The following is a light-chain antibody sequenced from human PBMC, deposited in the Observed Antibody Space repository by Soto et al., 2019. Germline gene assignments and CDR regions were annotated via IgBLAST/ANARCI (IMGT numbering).Light chain of an antibody. V-gene: IGKV3-20*01. CDR2: GAS. CDR1: QSVSSNY. J-gene: IGKJ1*01. Sequence: EIVLTQSPGTLSLSPAERATLSCWASQSVSSNYLAWYQQKPGQAPRLLIYGASSRASRIPDSFSGSGSGTEFTLTISSLEPDDFATYYCQQCNSWPWTFGQGTKVDIK. CDR3: QQCNSWPWT.